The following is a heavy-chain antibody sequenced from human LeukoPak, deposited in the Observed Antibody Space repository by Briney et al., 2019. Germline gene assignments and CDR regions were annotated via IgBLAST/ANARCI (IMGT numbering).Heavy chain of an antibody. CDR2: IYSGGGT. J-gene: IGHJ4*02. D-gene: IGHD6-13*01. CDR3: ARRMSTSWASDY. V-gene: IGHV3-53*01. Sequence: GGSLRLSCAASGFTVSLSYMNWFRQAPGKGLEWVSVIYSGGGTYYAESVKGRFTISRDHSKNMLFLQMSSLKAEDTAVYYCARRMSTSWASDYWGQGTLVTVSS. CDR1: GFTVSLSY.